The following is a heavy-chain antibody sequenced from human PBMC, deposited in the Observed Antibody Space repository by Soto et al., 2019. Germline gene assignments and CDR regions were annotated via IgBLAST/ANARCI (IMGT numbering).Heavy chain of an antibody. D-gene: IGHD3-22*01. J-gene: IGHJ4*02. CDR2: ISGSGGST. CDR3: AKDLHYDSSGLDY. CDR1: GFTFSSYA. Sequence: GGSLRLSCAASGFTFSSYAMSWVRQAPGKGLEWVSAISGSGGSTYYADSVKGRFTISRDNSKHTLYLQMNSLRAEDTAVYYYAKDLHYDSSGLDYWGQGTLVTVSS. V-gene: IGHV3-23*01.